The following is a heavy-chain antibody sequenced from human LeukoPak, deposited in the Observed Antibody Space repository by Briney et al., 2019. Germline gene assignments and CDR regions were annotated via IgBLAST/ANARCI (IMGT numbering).Heavy chain of an antibody. D-gene: IGHD1-26*01. CDR3: GRTTWENSLDP. V-gene: IGHV3-74*01. CDR1: GFTFSSYW. Sequence: GRSLRLSCAASGFTFSSYWMHWVRQAPGEGLVWVSRIGPDGSYTNYADSVKGRFTISRDNAKNTLYLQMNSLRAEDTAVYYCGRTTWENSLDPWGQGTLVTVSS. CDR2: IGPDGSYT. J-gene: IGHJ5*02.